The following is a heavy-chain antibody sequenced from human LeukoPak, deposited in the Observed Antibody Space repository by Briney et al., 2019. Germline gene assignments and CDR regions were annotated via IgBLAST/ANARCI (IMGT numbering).Heavy chain of an antibody. Sequence: GSLRLSCAASGFTFTTYSIHWVRQAPGKGLEWVAVISSDGSNKYYAHSVKGRFTVSRDNSKNTLYLQMNSLRAEDTAVYYCARDSTIFGVVYREVGAFDIWGQGTMVTVSS. D-gene: IGHD3-3*01. CDR2: ISSDGSNK. CDR3: ARDSTIFGVVYREVGAFDI. J-gene: IGHJ3*02. V-gene: IGHV3-30-3*01. CDR1: GFTFTTYS.